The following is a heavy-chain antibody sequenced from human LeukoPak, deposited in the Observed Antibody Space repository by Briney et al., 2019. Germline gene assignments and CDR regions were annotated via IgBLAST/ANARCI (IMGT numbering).Heavy chain of an antibody. Sequence: GGSLRLSCAASGFTFTFYTMNWVRQAPGKGLEWVSSINSGSNYIHYADSVKGRFTISRDNARNSLYLQMNSLRAEDTAVYYCARDHYHYYYYMDVWGKGTTVTVSS. CDR3: ARDHYHYYYYMDV. J-gene: IGHJ6*03. CDR2: INSGSNYI. CDR1: GFTFTFYT. V-gene: IGHV3-21*01.